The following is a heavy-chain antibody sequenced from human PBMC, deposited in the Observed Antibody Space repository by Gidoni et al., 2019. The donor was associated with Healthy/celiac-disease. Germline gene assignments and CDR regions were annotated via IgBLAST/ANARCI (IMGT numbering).Heavy chain of an antibody. J-gene: IGHJ3*02. CDR1: GGPISSYY. CDR3: ARAEPYCGGDCYYPYDAFDI. D-gene: IGHD2-21*01. V-gene: IGHV4-59*01. Sequence: QVQLQETGPGLVKPSETLSLTCTASGGPISSYYGSWIRQPPGKGLEWIGYIYDSGSTTYNPSLKSRVPISVDTSKNQFSLKLSSVTAADTAVYYCARAEPYCGGDCYYPYDAFDIWGQGTMVTVSS. CDR2: IYDSGST.